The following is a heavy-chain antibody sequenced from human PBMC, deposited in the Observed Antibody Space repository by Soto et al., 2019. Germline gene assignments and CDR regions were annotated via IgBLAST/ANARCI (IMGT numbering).Heavy chain of an antibody. CDR2: ISSNGGST. D-gene: IGHD6-13*01. CDR1: GFTFSSYA. J-gene: IGHJ4*02. CDR3: VKAPMRQLVPDHYFDY. Sequence: GGSLRLSCSASGFTFSSYAMHWVRQAPGKGLEYVSAISSNGGSTYYADSVKGRFTISRDNSKNTLYLQMSSLSAEDTAVYYCVKAPMRQLVPDHYFDYWGQGTLVTVSS. V-gene: IGHV3-64D*06.